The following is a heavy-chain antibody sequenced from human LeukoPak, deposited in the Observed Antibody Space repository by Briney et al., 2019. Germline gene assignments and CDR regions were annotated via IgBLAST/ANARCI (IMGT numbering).Heavy chain of an antibody. CDR2: VHPGNSEI. CDR3: ARHNLWAFDY. J-gene: IGHJ4*02. D-gene: IGHD1-14*01. CDR1: GDSFANYW. Sequence: GESLKISCKGSGDSFANYWIGWVRQMPGKGLEWMAIVHPGNSEIRYSPSFQVQVTISVDKSITTAYLEWTVKSSDTAMYYCARHNLWAFDYWGLGTLVTVSS. V-gene: IGHV5-51*01.